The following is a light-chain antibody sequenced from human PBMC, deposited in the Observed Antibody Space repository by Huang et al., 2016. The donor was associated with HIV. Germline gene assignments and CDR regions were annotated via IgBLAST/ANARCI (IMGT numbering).Light chain of an antibody. Sequence: EIVLTQSPGTLSLSPGERATLSCRASQSVSSSYLAWYQQKPGQAPRLLIYGASSRATGSPDRFSGSGSGTDFTLTISRLEPEDFAVYYCQQYGSPFGPGTKVDIK. V-gene: IGKV3-20*01. CDR1: QSVSSSY. CDR3: QQYGSP. CDR2: GAS. J-gene: IGKJ3*01.